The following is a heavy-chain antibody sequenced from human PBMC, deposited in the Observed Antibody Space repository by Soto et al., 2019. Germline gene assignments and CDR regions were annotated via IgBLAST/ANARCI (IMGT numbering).Heavy chain of an antibody. CDR1: GFTFSDHY. CDR2: VKNKVNSYTT. J-gene: IGHJ4*02. V-gene: IGHV3-72*01. Sequence: EVQLVESGGGLVQPGGSLRLSCAASGFTFSDHYMDWVRQAPGKGLEWVGRVKNKVNSYTTEYAASVKGRFTISRDDSKNSLYLQMNGLEIEDTAVYYCAGSRTARVTMDLYFDKWGQGTLVTVSS. CDR3: AGSRTARVTMDLYFDK. D-gene: IGHD5-18*01.